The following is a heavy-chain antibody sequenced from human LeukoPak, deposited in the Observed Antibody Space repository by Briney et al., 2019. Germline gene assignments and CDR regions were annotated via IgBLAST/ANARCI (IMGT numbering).Heavy chain of an antibody. V-gene: IGHV4-34*01. CDR2: INHSGST. CDR1: GGSFSGYY. Sequence: SETLSLTCAVDGGSFSGYYWSWIRQPPGKGLEWIGEINHSGSTNYNPSLKSRVTISVDTSKNQFSLKLSSVTAADTAVYYCASQNFWSGYVDYWGQGTLVTVSS. J-gene: IGHJ4*02. D-gene: IGHD3-3*01. CDR3: ASQNFWSGYVDY.